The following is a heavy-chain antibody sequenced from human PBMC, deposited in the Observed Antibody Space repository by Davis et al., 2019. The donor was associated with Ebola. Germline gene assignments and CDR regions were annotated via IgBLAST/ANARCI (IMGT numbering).Heavy chain of an antibody. D-gene: IGHD3-10*01. Sequence: SVKVSCKASGYTFTSHDINWVRQAPGQGLEWMGGIIPIFGTIKYAQKFQGRATITADKSTSTAYMELRSLRSDDTAVYYCARDGAFSGFREYYYGMDVWGQGTTVTVSS. CDR3: ARDGAFSGFREYYYGMDV. CDR1: GYTFTSHD. CDR2: IIPIFGTI. J-gene: IGHJ6*02. V-gene: IGHV1-69*06.